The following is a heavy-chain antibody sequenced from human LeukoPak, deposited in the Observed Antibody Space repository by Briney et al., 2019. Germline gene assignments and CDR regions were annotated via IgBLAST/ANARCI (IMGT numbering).Heavy chain of an antibody. CDR3: AKSRSGSYSYLDY. V-gene: IGHV3-9*01. CDR1: GFTFDDYA. D-gene: IGHD1-26*01. CDR2: ISWNSGSI. Sequence: PGRSLRLSCAASGFTFDDYAMHWVRQAPGKGLEWVSGISWNSGSIGYADSVKGRFTISRDNAKNSLYLQMNSLIPEDTALYYCAKSRSGSYSYLDYWGQGTLVTVSS. J-gene: IGHJ4*02.